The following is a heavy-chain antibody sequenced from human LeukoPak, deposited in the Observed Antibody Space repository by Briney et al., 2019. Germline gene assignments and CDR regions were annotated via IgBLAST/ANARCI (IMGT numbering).Heavy chain of an antibody. CDR1: GYTFTSYS. J-gene: IGHJ6*02. CDR3: ARRGTGHGMDV. D-gene: IGHD1-1*01. V-gene: IGHV3-74*01. CDR2: INNDGSSA. Sequence: GGSLRLSCAASGYTFTSYSMNWVRQAPGKGLVWVSRINNDGSSASYVDSVKGRFTISRDNAKNTLFLQMNSLRAEDTAVYYCARRGTGHGMDVWGQGTTVIVSS.